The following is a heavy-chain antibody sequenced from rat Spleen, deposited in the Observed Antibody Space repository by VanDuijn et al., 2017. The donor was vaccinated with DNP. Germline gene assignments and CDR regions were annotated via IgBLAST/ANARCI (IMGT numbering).Heavy chain of an antibody. CDR1: GYSITSSSR. V-gene: IGHV3-3*01. CDR2: INSAGST. CDR3: ARWVWYFDY. J-gene: IGHJ2*01. Sequence: EVQLQESGPGLLKPSQSLSLTCSVTGYSITSSSRWNWIRKFPGNKLEWMGSINSAGSTNYNPSLKSRISITRDTSKNQFFLHLDSVTTEDTATYYCARWVWYFDYWGQGIIVTVSS. D-gene: IGHD1-7*01.